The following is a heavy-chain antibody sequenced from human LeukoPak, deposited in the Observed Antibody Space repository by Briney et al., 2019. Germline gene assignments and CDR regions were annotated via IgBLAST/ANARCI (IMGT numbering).Heavy chain of an antibody. D-gene: IGHD4-11*01. Sequence: SQTLSLTCAISGDSVSSSDVTWNWIRQSPSRGLEWLGRTYYRSRWSSDYAPSVRSRITINSDTAKNQISLQLNSVTPEDTAVYYCARASYRAFYIWGQGTMVTVSS. V-gene: IGHV6-1*01. CDR1: GDSVSSSDVT. CDR2: TYYRSRWSS. J-gene: IGHJ3*02. CDR3: ARASYRAFYI.